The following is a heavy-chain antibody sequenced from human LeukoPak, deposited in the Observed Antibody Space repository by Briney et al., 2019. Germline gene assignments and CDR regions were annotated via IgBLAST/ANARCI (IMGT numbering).Heavy chain of an antibody. Sequence: ASVKVSCKASGYTFTSYGISWVRQATGQGLEWMGWMNPNSGNTGYAQKFQGRVTITRNTSISTAYMELSSLRSEDTAVYYCARVDSSGWPGSDYWGQGTLVTVSS. CDR3: ARVDSSGWPGSDY. CDR2: MNPNSGNT. D-gene: IGHD6-19*01. J-gene: IGHJ4*02. V-gene: IGHV1-8*03. CDR1: GYTFTSYG.